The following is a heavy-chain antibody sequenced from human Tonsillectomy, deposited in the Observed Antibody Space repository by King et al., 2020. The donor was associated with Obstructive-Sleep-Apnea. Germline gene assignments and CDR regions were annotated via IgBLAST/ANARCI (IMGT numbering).Heavy chain of an antibody. V-gene: IGHV3-23*04. CDR3: AKGLQGVRGVIPDAFDI. J-gene: IGHJ3*02. CDR2: MSGSGGST. D-gene: IGHD3-10*01. Sequence: DVQLVESGGGLVKPGGSLRLSCAASGFTFSSYVMSWVRQAPGKGLEWVSLMSGSGGSTYYADSGQGRFTISRDNSKNTLYLQMNSLRAEDTAVYYCAKGLQGVRGVIPDAFDIWGQGTMVTVSS. CDR1: GFTFSSYV.